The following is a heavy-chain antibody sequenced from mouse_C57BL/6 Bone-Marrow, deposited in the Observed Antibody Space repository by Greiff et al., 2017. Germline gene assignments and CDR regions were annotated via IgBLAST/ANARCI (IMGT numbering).Heavy chain of an antibody. D-gene: IGHD2-4*01. Sequence: EVKVVESGGGLVKPGGSLKLSCAASGFTFSSYAMSWVRQTPEKRLEWVATISDGGSYTYYPDNVKGRFTISRDNAKNNLYLQMSHLKSEDTAMYYCARGSPTMMTNYFDYWGQGTTLTVSS. V-gene: IGHV5-4*03. J-gene: IGHJ2*01. CDR1: GFTFSSYA. CDR3: ARGSPTMMTNYFDY. CDR2: ISDGGSYT.